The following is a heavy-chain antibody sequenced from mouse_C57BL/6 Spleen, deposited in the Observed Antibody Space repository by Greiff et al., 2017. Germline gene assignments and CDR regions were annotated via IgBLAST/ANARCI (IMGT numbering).Heavy chain of an antibody. D-gene: IGHD2-5*01. CDR2: IYPRSGNT. V-gene: IGHV1-81*01. CDR1: GYTFTSYG. CDR3: ASTYYSNYDY. J-gene: IGHJ4*01. Sequence: VKLQESGAELARPGASVKLSCKASGYTFTSYGISWVKQRTGQGLEWIGEIYPRSGNTYYNEKFKGKATLTADKSSSAAYMELRSLTSEDSAVYFCASTYYSNYDYWGQGTSVTVSS.